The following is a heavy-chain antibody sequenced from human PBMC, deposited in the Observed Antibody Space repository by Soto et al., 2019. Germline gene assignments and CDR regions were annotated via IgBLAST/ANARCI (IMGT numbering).Heavy chain of an antibody. D-gene: IGHD3-22*01. V-gene: IGHV1-8*01. CDR1: GYTFTSYD. Sequence: QVQLVQSGAEVKKPGASVKVSCKASGYTFTSYDVNWVRQATGQGLEWMGWMNPNSGNTGYAQKFQGSVTMTRNTSISTAHMELSGLRSEDTAVYYCARELTMIVDNWGQGTLVAVSS. CDR2: MNPNSGNT. J-gene: IGHJ4*02. CDR3: ARELTMIVDN.